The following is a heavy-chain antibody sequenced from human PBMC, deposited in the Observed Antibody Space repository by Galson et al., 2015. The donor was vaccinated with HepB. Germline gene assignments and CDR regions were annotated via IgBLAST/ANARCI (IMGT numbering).Heavy chain of an antibody. Sequence: SVKVSCKASGYTFTNYAISWVRQAPGQGLEWMGWISAYNGNTNYAQKLQGRVTMTTETSTSTAYMELRSLRSDDTAVYYCARAALVWELQIDYWGQGTLVTVSS. J-gene: IGHJ4*02. CDR1: GYTFTNYA. D-gene: IGHD1-26*01. CDR3: ARAALVWELQIDY. CDR2: ISAYNGNT. V-gene: IGHV1-18*01.